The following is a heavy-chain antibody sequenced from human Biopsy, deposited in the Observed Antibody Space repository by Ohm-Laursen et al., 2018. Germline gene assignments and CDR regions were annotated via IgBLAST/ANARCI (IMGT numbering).Heavy chain of an antibody. V-gene: IGHV1-69*06. CDR1: GGTFSSYI. CDR3: ARHYYDTSGYNWFDP. J-gene: IGHJ5*02. CDR2: VMPFFGTA. Sequence: ASVKVSCKASGGTFSSYIFAWVRQAPGQRPERMGDVMPFFGTAQYAPKLQGRVSMTADKTTYTAYMELTSLTSEDTAVYFCARHYYDTSGYNWFDPWGQGTLVTVSS. D-gene: IGHD3-22*01.